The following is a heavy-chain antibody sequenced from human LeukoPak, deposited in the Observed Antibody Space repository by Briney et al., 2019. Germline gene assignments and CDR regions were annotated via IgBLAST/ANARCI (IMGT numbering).Heavy chain of an antibody. D-gene: IGHD3-10*01. CDR3: AKAPSYDAFDI. V-gene: IGHV3-11*01. CDR1: GFTFSDYY. Sequence: PGGSLRLSCAASGFTFSDYYMTWIRQAPGKGLEWVSYISSSGSTIYYADSVKGRFAISRDNAKNTLYLQMNSLRAEDTAVYYCAKAPSYDAFDIWGQGTMVTVSS. CDR2: ISSSGSTI. J-gene: IGHJ3*02.